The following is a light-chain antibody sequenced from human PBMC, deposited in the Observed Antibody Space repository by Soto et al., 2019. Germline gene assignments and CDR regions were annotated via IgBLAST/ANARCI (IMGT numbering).Light chain of an antibody. CDR1: QSVSSY. J-gene: IGKJ4*01. V-gene: IGKV3-11*01. Sequence: EIVLTQSPATLSLSPGERATLSCRASQSVSSYLAWYQQKPGQAPRLLIYDASTRATGIPARFSGSGSGTAFSLTISSLEPEDFAVYYCQQRSNWPQLTFGGGTKVEIK. CDR2: DAS. CDR3: QQRSNWPQLT.